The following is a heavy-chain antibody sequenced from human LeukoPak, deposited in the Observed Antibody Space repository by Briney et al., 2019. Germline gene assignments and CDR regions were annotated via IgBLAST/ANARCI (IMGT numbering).Heavy chain of an antibody. V-gene: IGHV3-9*01. J-gene: IGHJ4*02. CDR1: GFTFDDYA. CDR2: ISWNSGSI. D-gene: IGHD3-16*01. Sequence: PGGSLRLSCAASGFTFDDYAMHWVRQAPGKGLEWVSGISWNSGSIGYADSVKGRFTISRDNAKNSLYLQMNSLRAEDTAVYYCASWGSGPDYWGQGTLVTVSS. CDR3: ASWGSGPDY.